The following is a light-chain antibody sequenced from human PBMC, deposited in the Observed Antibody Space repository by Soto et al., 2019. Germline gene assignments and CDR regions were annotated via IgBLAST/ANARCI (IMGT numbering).Light chain of an antibody. J-gene: IGLJ3*02. CDR3: NSYTTSGTGV. V-gene: IGLV2-14*03. CDR2: DVT. Sequence: QSALTQPASVSGSPGQSITISCTGTSSDVGGYNYVSWYQQHPGKAPKLLIYDVTYRPSGVSNRFSGSKSGNTASLIISGLQAEDEADYYCNSYTTSGTGVFGGGTKVTVL. CDR1: SSDVGGYNY.